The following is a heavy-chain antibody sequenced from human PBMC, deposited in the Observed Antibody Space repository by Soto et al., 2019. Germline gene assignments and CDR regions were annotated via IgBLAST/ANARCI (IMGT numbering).Heavy chain of an antibody. CDR1: GGSISSGDYY. J-gene: IGHJ6*02. Sequence: SESLSLTCTVSGGSISSGDYYWGWIRQPPGKGLEWIGYIYYSGSTYYNPSLKSRVTISVDTSKNQFSLKLSSVTAADTAVYYCARDGDYGDYSGYYGMDVWGQGTTVTVSS. CDR2: IYYSGST. CDR3: ARDGDYGDYSGYYGMDV. D-gene: IGHD4-17*01. V-gene: IGHV4-30-4*01.